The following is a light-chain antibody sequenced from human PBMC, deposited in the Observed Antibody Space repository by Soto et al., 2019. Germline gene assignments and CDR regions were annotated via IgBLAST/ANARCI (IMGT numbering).Light chain of an antibody. J-gene: IGKJ1*01. Sequence: EIVLTQSPGTLSLSPGERATLSCRASQSVSSSYLAWYQQKPGQAPRLLIYLASSRATGIPDRFSGSGSGTDFTLTISRLEPEDFAVYYCQQYGRSPPLTFGQGTKVEIK. CDR2: LAS. CDR1: QSVSSSY. CDR3: QQYGRSPPLT. V-gene: IGKV3-20*01.